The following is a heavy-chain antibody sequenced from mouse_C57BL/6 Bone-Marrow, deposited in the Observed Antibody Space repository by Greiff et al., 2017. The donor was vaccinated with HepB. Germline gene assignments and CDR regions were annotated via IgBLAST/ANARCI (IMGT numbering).Heavy chain of an antibody. CDR3: TRGGGLGYEYYARDD. CDR2: IYPGNSDT. Sequence: EVQLQQSGTVLARPGASVKMSCKTSGYTFTSYWMHWVKQRPGQGLEWIGAIYPGNSDTSYNQKFKGKAKLTAVTSASTAYMELSSLTNEDSAGYYCTRGGGLGYEYYARDDWGQGTSVTVSS. V-gene: IGHV1-5*01. CDR1: GYTFTSYW. D-gene: IGHD2-2*01. J-gene: IGHJ4*01.